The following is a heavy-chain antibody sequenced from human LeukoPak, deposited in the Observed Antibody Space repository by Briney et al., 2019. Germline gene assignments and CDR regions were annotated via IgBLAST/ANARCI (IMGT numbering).Heavy chain of an antibody. CDR2: IYYSGST. V-gene: IGHV4-39*07. J-gene: IGHJ4*02. Sequence: PSETLSLTCTVSGGPISSSSYYWGWIRQPPGKGLEWIGSIYYSGSTYYNPSLKSRVTISVDTSKNQFSLKLSSVTAADTAVYYCARDGDNYYGSGSYGYWGQGTLVTVSS. CDR3: ARDGDNYYGSGSYGY. CDR1: GGPISSSSYY. D-gene: IGHD3-10*01.